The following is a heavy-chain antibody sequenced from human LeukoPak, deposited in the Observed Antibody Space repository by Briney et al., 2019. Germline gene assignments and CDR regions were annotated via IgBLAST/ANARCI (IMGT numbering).Heavy chain of an antibody. CDR2: ISGGGVTT. D-gene: IGHD3-16*01. J-gene: IGHJ6*02. CDR1: GFTFSRYG. Sequence: GGSLRLSCVTSGFTFSRYGMHWVRQAPGKGLEWVSGISGGGVTTYYADSVKGRFTISRDNSKNTLYLQMNSLRADDTAIYYCARNQQLGGHSYYYYGMDVWGQGTTVTVSS. CDR3: ARNQQLGGHSYYYYGMDV. V-gene: IGHV3-23*01.